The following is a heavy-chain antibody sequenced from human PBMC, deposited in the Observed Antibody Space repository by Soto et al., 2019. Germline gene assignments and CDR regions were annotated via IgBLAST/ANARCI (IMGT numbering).Heavy chain of an antibody. CDR3: ARSRGGPFDY. CDR2: IRSSNSII. D-gene: IGHD6-25*01. Sequence: EVQLVESGGGLVQPGGSLRLSCAASGFTFSNYSMNWVRQAPGKGLEWVSYIRSSNSIIYYADSVKGRFSISRDNAKNSLYLKMNSLRDEDPAVYYCARSRGGPFDYWGQGTLVTVSS. J-gene: IGHJ4*02. CDR1: GFTFSNYS. V-gene: IGHV3-48*02.